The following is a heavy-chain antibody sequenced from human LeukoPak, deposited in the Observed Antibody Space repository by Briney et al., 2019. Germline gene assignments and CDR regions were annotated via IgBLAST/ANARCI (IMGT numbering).Heavy chain of an antibody. CDR2: IYYSGST. D-gene: IGHD6-13*01. Sequence: PSETLSLTCTVSGGSISSYYWSWIRQPPGKGLEWIGYIYYSGSTNYNPSLKSRVTISVDTSKNQFSLKLSSVTAADTAVYYCAKAGSRSWYSFDYWGQGTLVTVSS. CDR3: AKAGSRSWYSFDY. V-gene: IGHV4-59*01. J-gene: IGHJ4*02. CDR1: GGSISSYY.